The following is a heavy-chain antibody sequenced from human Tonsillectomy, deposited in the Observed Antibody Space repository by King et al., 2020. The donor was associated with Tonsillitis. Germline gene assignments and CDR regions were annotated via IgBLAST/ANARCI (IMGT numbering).Heavy chain of an antibody. J-gene: IGHJ4*02. CDR1: GFTFSSYG. Sequence: VQLVESGGGVVQPGRSLRLSCAASGFTFSSYGMHWVRQASGKGLEWVAVILYDGSNEYYADSVKGRLTISNDNSKNTLYVQKNRLRAEDTAVYYCAKNSSSSQHYLDDWGQGTLVTVSA. V-gene: IGHV3-30*18. CDR3: AKNSSSSQHYLDD. CDR2: ILYDGSNE. D-gene: IGHD6-6*01.